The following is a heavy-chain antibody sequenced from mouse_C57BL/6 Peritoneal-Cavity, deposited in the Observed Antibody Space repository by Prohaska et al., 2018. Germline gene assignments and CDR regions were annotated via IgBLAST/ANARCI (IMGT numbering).Heavy chain of an antibody. Sequence: QVQLQQSGAELVKPGASVPLSCKASGYTFTEYTIHWVKQRAGQGLEWCWCFYPGSGSIKYNEKFKDKATLTADKSYSTVYMELSRLTAEDSAVYVCARHEGSNWEGYFDYWGQGTTLTVSS. V-gene: IGHV1-62-2*01. CDR2: FYPGSGSI. CDR1: GYTFTEYT. D-gene: IGHD4-1*01. CDR3: ARHEGSNWEGYFDY. J-gene: IGHJ2*01.